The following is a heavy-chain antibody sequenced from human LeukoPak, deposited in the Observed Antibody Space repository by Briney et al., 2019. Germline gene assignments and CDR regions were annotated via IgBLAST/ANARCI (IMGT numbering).Heavy chain of an antibody. D-gene: IGHD3-22*01. V-gene: IGHV1-18*01. CDR2: ISAYNGNT. CDR3: ALELSLDYYDSSGYRYNWFDP. Sequence: ASVRVSCTASGYTFTSYGISWVRQAPGQGLEWMGWISAYNGNTNYAQTLQGRVTMTTDTSTSTAYMELRSLRSDDTAVYYCALELSLDYYDSSGYRYNWFDPWGQGTLVTVSS. J-gene: IGHJ5*02. CDR1: GYTFTSYG.